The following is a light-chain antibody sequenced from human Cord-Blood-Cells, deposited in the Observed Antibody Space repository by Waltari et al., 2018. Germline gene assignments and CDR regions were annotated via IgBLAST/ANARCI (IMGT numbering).Light chain of an antibody. J-gene: IGKJ4*01. CDR2: GAS. Sequence: EIVLTQSPGTLYLSPGERATLSCRASQRVSSSYLAWYQQKPGQAPRLLIYGASSRATGIPYRFSGSGSGTDFTLTISRLEPEDFAVYYCQQYGSSPFTFGGGTKVEIK. CDR1: QRVSSSY. V-gene: IGKV3-20*01. CDR3: QQYGSSPFT.